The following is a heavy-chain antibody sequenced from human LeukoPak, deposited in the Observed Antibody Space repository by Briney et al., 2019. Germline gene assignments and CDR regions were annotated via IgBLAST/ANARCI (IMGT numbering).Heavy chain of an antibody. J-gene: IGHJ4*02. CDR3: ASGRLAHCGGDCYPHFDY. Sequence: SVKVSCKASGGTFSSYAISWVRQAPGQGLEWMGGIIPSFGTANYAQKFQGRVTITADESTSTAYMELSSLRSEDTAVYYCASGRLAHCGGDCYPHFDYWGQGTLVTVSS. CDR2: IIPSFGTA. CDR1: GGTFSSYA. D-gene: IGHD2-21*02. V-gene: IGHV1-69*13.